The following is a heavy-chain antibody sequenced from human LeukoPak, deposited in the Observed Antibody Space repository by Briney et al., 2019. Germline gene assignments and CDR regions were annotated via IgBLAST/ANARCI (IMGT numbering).Heavy chain of an antibody. V-gene: IGHV3-21*01. CDR1: GFTVSSNY. CDR3: ARGWSPGHFDI. D-gene: IGHD1-26*01. CDR2: ISSSSSYI. J-gene: IGHJ3*02. Sequence: GGSLRLSCAASGFTVSSNYMSWVRQAPGKGLEWVSSISSSSSYIYYADSVKGRFTISRDNAKNSLYLQMNSLRAEDTAVYYCARGWSPGHFDIWGQGTMVTVSS.